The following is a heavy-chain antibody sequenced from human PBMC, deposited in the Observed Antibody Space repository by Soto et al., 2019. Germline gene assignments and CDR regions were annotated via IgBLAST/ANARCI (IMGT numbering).Heavy chain of an antibody. CDR2: IKNKKDGGTT. J-gene: IGHJ4*01. CDR1: GFSFKNAW. V-gene: IGHV3-15*07. Sequence: EVELVESGGGLVKPGGSLTLSCAASGFSFKNAWMNWVRQAPGKGLEWVGRIKNKKDGGTTDYAAFVKGRFTSSRDASENTLYLHMKGLKTEDTGVYFCTGLWFGEIYNYWGQGSLVTVSS. CDR3: TGLWFGEIYNY. D-gene: IGHD3-10*01.